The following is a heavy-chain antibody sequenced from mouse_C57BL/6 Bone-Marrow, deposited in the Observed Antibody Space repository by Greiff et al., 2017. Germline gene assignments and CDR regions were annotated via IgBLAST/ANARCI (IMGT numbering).Heavy chain of an antibody. D-gene: IGHD1-3*01. J-gene: IGHJ3*01. V-gene: IGHV1-22*01. CDR2: INPNNGGT. CDR3: AKVRIPAWFAY. Sequence: VQLKESGPELVKPGASVKMSCKASGYTFTDYNMHWVKQSHGKSLEWIGYINPNNGGTSYNQKFKGKATLTVNKSSSTAYMELRSLTSEDSAVYYCAKVRIPAWFAYWGQGTLVTVSA. CDR1: GYTFTDYN.